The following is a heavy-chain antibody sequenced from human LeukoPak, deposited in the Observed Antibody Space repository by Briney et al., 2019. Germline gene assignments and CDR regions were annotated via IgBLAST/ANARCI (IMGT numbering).Heavy chain of an antibody. CDR3: ARAPPSPIAAAGFDY. V-gene: IGHV4-31*03. J-gene: IGHJ4*02. Sequence: PSQTLSLTCTVSGGSISSGGYYWSWIRQHPGKGLEWIGYIYYSGSTYYNPSLKSRVTISVDTSKNQFSLKLSSVTAADTAVYYCARAPPSPIAAAGFDYWGQGTLVTVSS. CDR2: IYYSGST. CDR1: GGSISSGGYY. D-gene: IGHD6-13*01.